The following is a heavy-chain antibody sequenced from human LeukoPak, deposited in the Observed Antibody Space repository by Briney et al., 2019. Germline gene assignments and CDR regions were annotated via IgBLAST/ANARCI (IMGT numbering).Heavy chain of an antibody. CDR1: GGSISSGSYY. CDR3: ARRVGATYFDY. CDR2: IYTSRST. V-gene: IGHV4-61*02. Sequence: SQTLSLTCTVSGGSISSGSYYWSWIRQPAGKGLEWIGRIYTSRSTNYNPSLKSRVTISVDTSKNQFSLKLSSVTAADTAVYYCARRVGATYFDYWGQGTLVTVSS. J-gene: IGHJ4*02. D-gene: IGHD1-26*01.